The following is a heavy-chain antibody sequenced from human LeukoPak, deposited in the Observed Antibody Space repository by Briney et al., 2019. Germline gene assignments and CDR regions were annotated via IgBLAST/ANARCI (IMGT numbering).Heavy chain of an antibody. CDR2: IKQDGSEK. J-gene: IGHJ6*04. CDR3: ARIDFWMGMDV. V-gene: IGHV3-7*01. CDR1: GFTFSSYA. D-gene: IGHD3-3*01. Sequence: PGGSLRLSCAASGFTFSSYAMSWVRQAPGKGLEWVANIKQDGSEKYYVDSVKGRFTISRDNAKNSLYLQMNSLRAEDTAVYYCARIDFWMGMDVWGKGTTVTVSS.